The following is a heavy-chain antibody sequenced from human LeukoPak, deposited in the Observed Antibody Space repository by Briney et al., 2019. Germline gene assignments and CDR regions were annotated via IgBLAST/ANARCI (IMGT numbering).Heavy chain of an antibody. CDR1: GGSISSGSDY. CDR2: IYTSWST. Sequence: SQTLSLTCTVSGGSISSGSDYWSWIRQPAGKGLEWIGRIYTSWSTNYNPALKSRVTISVATSKHQFSLKLSSVTAADTAVYYCARVTTGGYYNCWGQGTLVTVSS. J-gene: IGHJ4*02. D-gene: IGHD3-22*01. V-gene: IGHV4-61*02. CDR3: ARVTTGGYYNC.